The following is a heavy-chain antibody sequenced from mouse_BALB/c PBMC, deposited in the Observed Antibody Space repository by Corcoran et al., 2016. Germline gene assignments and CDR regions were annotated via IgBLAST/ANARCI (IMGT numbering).Heavy chain of an antibody. D-gene: IGHD4-1*01. J-gene: IGHJ1*01. V-gene: IGHV14-3*02. CDR1: GFNIKDTY. CDR3: ANWDWDMDD. Sequence: EVQLQQSGAELVKPGASVKLSCTASGFNIKDTYMHWVKQRPEQGLEWIGRIDPANGNTKYDPKFQGKATITADTSSNTAYLQLSSLTSEDTAVYYYANWDWDMDDWGAGTAVTVSS. CDR2: IDPANGNT.